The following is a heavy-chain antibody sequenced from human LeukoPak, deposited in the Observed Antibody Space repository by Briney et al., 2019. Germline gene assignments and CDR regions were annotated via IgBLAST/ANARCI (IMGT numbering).Heavy chain of an antibody. CDR3: ARDPGDGNWFDP. D-gene: IGHD1-1*01. CDR1: GGSISSYY. Sequence: SETLSLTCTVSGGSISSYYWSWIRQPAEKGLEWIGRIYTSGSTNYNPSLKSRVTMSVDTSKNQFSLKLSSVTATDTAVHYCARDPGDGNWFDPWGQGTLVTVSS. J-gene: IGHJ5*02. V-gene: IGHV4-4*07. CDR2: IYTSGST.